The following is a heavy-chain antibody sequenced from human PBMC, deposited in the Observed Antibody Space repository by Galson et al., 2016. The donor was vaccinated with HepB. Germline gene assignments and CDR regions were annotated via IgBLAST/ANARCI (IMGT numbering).Heavy chain of an antibody. Sequence: SETLSLTCAVSGGSINSSDWRSWVRQVPGKGLEWIGEIYETGTANHNPSLTRRLTMSVDKSKNQFSLNLSSVTAADTALYYCARETGYYGSGTYSGYFDYWGQGTLVTVSS. CDR2: IYETGTA. J-gene: IGHJ4*02. D-gene: IGHD3-10*01. CDR3: ARETGYYGSGTYSGYFDY. V-gene: IGHV4-4*02. CDR1: GGSINSSDW.